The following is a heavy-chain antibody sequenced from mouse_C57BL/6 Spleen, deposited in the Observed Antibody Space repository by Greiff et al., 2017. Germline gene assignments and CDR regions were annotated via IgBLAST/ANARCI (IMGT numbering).Heavy chain of an antibody. D-gene: IGHD1-1*01. CDR3: TRELGTTVVAHYYAMDY. J-gene: IGHJ4*01. Sequence: QVQLQQSGAELVRPGASVTLSCKASGYTFTDYEMHWVKQTPVHGLEWIGAIDPETGGTAYNQKFKGKAILTADKSSSTAYMELRSLTSEDSAVYYCTRELGTTVVAHYYAMDYWGQGTSVTVSS. CDR2: IDPETGGT. V-gene: IGHV1-15*01. CDR1: GYTFTDYE.